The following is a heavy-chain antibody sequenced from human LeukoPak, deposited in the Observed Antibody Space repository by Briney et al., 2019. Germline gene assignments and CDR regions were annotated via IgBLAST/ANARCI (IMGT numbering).Heavy chain of an antibody. CDR3: ARGNIAVAAVDY. CDR1: GGSISSYY. Sequence: VKPSETLSLTCTVSGGSISSYYWSRIRQPPGKGLEWIGYIYYSGSTNYNPSLKSRVTISVDTSKNQFSLKLSSVTAADTAVYYCARGNIAVAAVDYWGQGTLVTVSS. CDR2: IYYSGST. D-gene: IGHD6-19*01. J-gene: IGHJ4*02. V-gene: IGHV4-59*01.